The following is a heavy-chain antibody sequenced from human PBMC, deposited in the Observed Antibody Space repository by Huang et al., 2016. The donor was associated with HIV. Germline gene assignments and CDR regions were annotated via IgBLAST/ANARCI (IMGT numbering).Heavy chain of an antibody. V-gene: IGHV1-8*01. J-gene: IGHJ4*02. CDR3: ATLPPVNYGRSGGRVRDY. CDR2: MNPNSGKR. D-gene: IGHD2-15*01. Sequence: QVQLVQSGAEVKKPGASVKVSCKASGYTFSNYDINWVRQAPGQGLEWRGWMNPNSGKRGYARKGQGRVTMTRSTSISTAYMELSRLRLEDTAVYYCATLPPVNYGRSGGRVRDYWGQGSLVTVSS. CDR1: GYTFSNYD.